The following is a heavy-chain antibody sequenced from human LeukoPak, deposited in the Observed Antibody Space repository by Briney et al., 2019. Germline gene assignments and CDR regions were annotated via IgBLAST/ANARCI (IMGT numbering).Heavy chain of an antibody. CDR1: GFTFSSYA. CDR3: ARVPIAAAGTIET. Sequence: GGSLRLSCAVSGFTFSSYAMSWVRQAPGKGLAWVSYISSSGSTIYYADSVKGRFTIPRDNAKNSLYLQMNSLRAEDTAVYYCARVPIAAAGTIETWGQGTLVTVSS. J-gene: IGHJ4*02. CDR2: ISSSGSTI. D-gene: IGHD6-13*01. V-gene: IGHV3-48*04.